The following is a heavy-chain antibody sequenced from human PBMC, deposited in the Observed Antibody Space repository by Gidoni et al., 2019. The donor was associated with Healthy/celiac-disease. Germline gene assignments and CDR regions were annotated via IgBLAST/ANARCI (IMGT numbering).Heavy chain of an antibody. V-gene: IGHV3-7*04. CDR1: GFTFRSYW. Sequence: EVQLVESGGGLVQPGGSLRLSCAASGFTFRSYWMSWVRQAPGKGLEWVANIKQDGSEKYYVDSVKGRFTISRDNAKNSLYLQMNSLRAEDTAVYYCARVLIAVADYWGQGTLVTVSS. CDR3: ARVLIAVADY. CDR2: IKQDGSEK. D-gene: IGHD6-19*01. J-gene: IGHJ4*02.